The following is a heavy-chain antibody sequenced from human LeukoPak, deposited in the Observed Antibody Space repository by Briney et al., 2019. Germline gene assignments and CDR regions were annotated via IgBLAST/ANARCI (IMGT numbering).Heavy chain of an antibody. D-gene: IGHD4-17*01. CDR1: GYSFTSYW. V-gene: IGHV5-51*01. Sequence: RGESLKISCKGSGYSFTSYWIGWVRQMPGKGLEWMGITYPGDSDTRYSPSFQGQVTISADKSISTAYLQWSSLKASDTAMYYCARHVSSDGDYGEEYYFDYWGQGTLVTVSS. J-gene: IGHJ4*02. CDR3: ARHVSSDGDYGEEYYFDY. CDR2: TYPGDSDT.